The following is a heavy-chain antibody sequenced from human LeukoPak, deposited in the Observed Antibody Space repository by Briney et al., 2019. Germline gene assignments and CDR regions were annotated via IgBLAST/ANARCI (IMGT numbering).Heavy chain of an antibody. J-gene: IGHJ5*02. Sequence: KPSQTLSLTCSVSGDSISHGTHYWSWIRQSAGQRLEWNGRVYITGGTNYNPSLKTRVTISVDPSLNQFSLNLTSVTPADTTLYYCAREFLASRRNWVDPWGQGTLVTVSS. CDR2: VYITGGT. D-gene: IGHD6-6*01. V-gene: IGHV4-61*02. CDR1: GDSISHGTHY. CDR3: AREFLASRRNWVDP.